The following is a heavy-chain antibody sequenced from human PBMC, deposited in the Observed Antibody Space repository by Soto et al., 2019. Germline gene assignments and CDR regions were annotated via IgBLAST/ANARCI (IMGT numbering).Heavy chain of an antibody. V-gene: IGHV4-30-2*01. J-gene: IGHJ4*02. CDR2: IYHSGST. CDR3: ARTRGYCSSTSCYFDY. D-gene: IGHD2-2*01. Sequence: PSETLSLTCAVSGGSISSGGYSWSWIRQPPGKGLEWIGYIYHSGSTYYNPSLKSRVTISVDRSKNQFSLKLSSVTAADTAVYYCARTRGYCSSTSCYFDYWGQGTLVTVSS. CDR1: GGSISSGGYS.